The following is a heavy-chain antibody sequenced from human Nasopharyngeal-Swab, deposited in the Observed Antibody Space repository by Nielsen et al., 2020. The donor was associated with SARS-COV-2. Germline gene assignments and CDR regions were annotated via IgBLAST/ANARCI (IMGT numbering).Heavy chain of an antibody. CDR1: GFSFSDYY. CDR2: ISSSGSTI. CDR3: ARDHVPHYYYGMDV. V-gene: IGHV3-11*04. J-gene: IGHJ6*02. Sequence: GGSLRLSCAASGFSFSDYYMSWIRQAPGKGLEWVSYISSSGSTIYYADSVKGRLTISRDNAKNSLYLQMNSLRAEDTAVYYCARDHVPHYYYGMDVWGQGTTVTVSS.